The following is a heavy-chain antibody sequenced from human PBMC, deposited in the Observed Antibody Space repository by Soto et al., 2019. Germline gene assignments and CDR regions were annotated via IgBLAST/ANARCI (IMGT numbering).Heavy chain of an antibody. D-gene: IGHD6-13*01. Sequence: SQTLSLTCAISGDSVSSNSAAWNWIRQSPSRGLEWLGRTYYRSKWYNDYAVSVKSRITINPDTSKNQFSLQLNSVTAADTAVYYCARRPGIAAANYYYYYYMDVWGKGTTVTVSS. CDR3: ARRPGIAAANYYYYYYMDV. CDR2: TYYRSKWYN. J-gene: IGHJ6*03. CDR1: GDSVSSNSAA. V-gene: IGHV6-1*01.